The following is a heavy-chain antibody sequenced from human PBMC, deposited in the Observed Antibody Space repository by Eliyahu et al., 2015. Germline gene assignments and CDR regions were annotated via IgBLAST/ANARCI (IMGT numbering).Heavy chain of an antibody. V-gene: IGHV5-51*01. CDR1: GYSXTSXW. CDR3: ARNAATFSGGPYYYYMDV. CDR2: IYPGDSDT. Sequence: EVQLVQSGAEVKKPGESLKISCKGSGYSXTSXWIGWVRQMPGKGLEWMGIIYPGDSDTRYSPSFQGQVTISADKSISTAYLQWSSLKASDTAMYYCARNAATFSGGPYYYYMDVWGKGTTVTVSS. D-gene: IGHD2/OR15-2a*01. J-gene: IGHJ6*03.